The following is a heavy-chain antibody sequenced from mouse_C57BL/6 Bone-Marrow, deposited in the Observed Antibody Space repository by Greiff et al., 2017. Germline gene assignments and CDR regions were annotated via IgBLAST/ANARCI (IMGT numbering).Heavy chain of an antibody. CDR3: ARPYYYGSRDWYFDV. CDR1: GYTFTTYP. V-gene: IGHV1-47*01. J-gene: IGHJ1*03. D-gene: IGHD1-1*01. Sequence: VKLQQSGAELVKPGASVKMSCKASGYTFTTYPIEWMKQSHGKSLEWIGNFHPYNGDTKYNEKFKGKATLTVEKSSSTVYLELSRLTSDDSAVYYCARPYYYGSRDWYFDVWGTGTTVTVSS. CDR2: FHPYNGDT.